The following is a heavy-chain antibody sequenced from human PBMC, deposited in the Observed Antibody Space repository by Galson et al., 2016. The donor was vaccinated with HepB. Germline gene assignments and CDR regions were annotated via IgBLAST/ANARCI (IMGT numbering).Heavy chain of an antibody. CDR2: VSHSSTYV. V-gene: IGHV3-21*01. Sequence: LRLSCAASGFTFDNYTMNWLRQAPGKGLEWVSSVSHSSTYVYYADSVEGRFTISRDNAKNSLYLEMNSLRVEDTAVFYCARSLGWYFDVWGRGTLVTVSS. CDR1: GFTFDNYT. D-gene: IGHD6-6*01. CDR3: ARSLGWYFDV. J-gene: IGHJ2*01.